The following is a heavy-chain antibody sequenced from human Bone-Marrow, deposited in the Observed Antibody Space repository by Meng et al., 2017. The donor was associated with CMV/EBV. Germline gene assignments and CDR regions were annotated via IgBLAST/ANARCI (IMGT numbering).Heavy chain of an antibody. CDR3: ARDVVVPAAANWFDP. CDR2: IYYSGST. CDR1: GGSVSSGSYY. D-gene: IGHD2-2*01. J-gene: IGHJ5*02. V-gene: IGHV4-61*01. Sequence: SETLSLTCTVSGGSVSSGSYYWSWIRQPPGKGLEWIGYIYYSGSTNYNPSLKSRVTISVDTSKNQFSLKLSSVTAADTAVYYCARDVVVPAAANWFDPWEQGTLVTVSS.